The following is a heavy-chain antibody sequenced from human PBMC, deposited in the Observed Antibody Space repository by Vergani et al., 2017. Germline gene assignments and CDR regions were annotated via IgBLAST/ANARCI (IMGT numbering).Heavy chain of an antibody. V-gene: IGHV3-11*01. CDR1: GFTFSDYY. Sequence: QVQLVESGGGVVQPGRSLRLSCAASGFTFSDYYMSWIRQAPGNGLEGVSYISSSGSTIYYADSVKGRFTISRDNAKNSLYLQMNSLRAEDTAVYYCARVGTEPYDAFDIWGQGTMVTVSS. CDR3: ARVGTEPYDAFDI. J-gene: IGHJ3*02. D-gene: IGHD7-27*01. CDR2: ISSSGSTI.